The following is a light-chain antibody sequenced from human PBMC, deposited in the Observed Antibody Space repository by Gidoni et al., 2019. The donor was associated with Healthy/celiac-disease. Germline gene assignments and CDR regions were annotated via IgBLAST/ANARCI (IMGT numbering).Light chain of an antibody. J-gene: IGKJ4*01. V-gene: IGKV3-15*01. CDR3: QQYDNWPLT. CDR1: QDVSSY. CDR2: DAS. Sequence: DIVMTQSPASLSVSLGDRATITCRASQDVSSYLTWYQQKPGKAPRLLIYDASNRATGIPARFSGSGSGTDFTLTISSLQSEDIAIYYCQQYDNWPLTFXGXTKVEIK.